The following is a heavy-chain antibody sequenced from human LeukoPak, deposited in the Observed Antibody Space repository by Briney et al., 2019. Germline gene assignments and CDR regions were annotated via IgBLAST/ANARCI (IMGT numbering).Heavy chain of an antibody. D-gene: IGHD3-3*01. CDR3: ARARRGGYYTANWFDP. V-gene: IGHV1-8*01. Sequence: ASVKVSCKASGYTFTSYDINWVRQATGQGLEWMGWMNPNSGNTGYAQKFQGRVTMTRNTSISTAYMELSSLRSEDTAVYYCARARRGGYYTANWFDPWGQGTLVTVSS. CDR1: GYTFTSYD. CDR2: MNPNSGNT. J-gene: IGHJ5*02.